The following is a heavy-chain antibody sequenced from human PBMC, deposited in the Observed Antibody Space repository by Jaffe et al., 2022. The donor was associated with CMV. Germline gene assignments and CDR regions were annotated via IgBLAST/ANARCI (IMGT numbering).Heavy chain of an antibody. D-gene: IGHD5-18*01. CDR3: AKVWGYSYGYVGCCPFDY. Sequence: EVQLLESGGGLVQPGGSLRLSCAASGFTFSSYAMSWVRQAPGKGLEWVSAISGSGGSTYYADSVKGRFTISRDNSKNTLYLQMNSLRAEDTAVYYCAKVWGYSYGYVGCCPFDYWGQGTLVTVSS. J-gene: IGHJ4*02. CDR2: ISGSGGST. V-gene: IGHV3-23*01. CDR1: GFTFSSYA.